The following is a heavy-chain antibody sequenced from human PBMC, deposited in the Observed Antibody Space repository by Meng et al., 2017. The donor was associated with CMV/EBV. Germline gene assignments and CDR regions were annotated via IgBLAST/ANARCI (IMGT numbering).Heavy chain of an antibody. J-gene: IGHJ4*02. CDR3: ARDHSSSWSLDY. V-gene: IGHV4-59*01. CDR2: IYYIGST. D-gene: IGHD6-13*01. CDR1: GGSISGFY. Sequence: SETLSLTCSVSGGSISGFYWSWIRQPPGKGLEWIGYIYYIGSTNYNPSLKSRVTISVDTSKNQFSLKLSSVTAADTAVYYCARDHSSSWSLDYWGQGTLVTSPQ.